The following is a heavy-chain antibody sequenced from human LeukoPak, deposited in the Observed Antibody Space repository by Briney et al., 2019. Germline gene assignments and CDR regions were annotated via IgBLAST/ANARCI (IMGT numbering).Heavy chain of an antibody. CDR3: AGRITIFGVVTIN. D-gene: IGHD3-3*01. Sequence: HSGGSLRLSCAASGFTFSTYAMSWVRQAPGKGLEWVSAISGSGGYTYYAGSVKGRFTISRDSSKNTLYLQMNSLRAEDTAVYYCAGRITIFGVVTINWGQGTLVTVSS. V-gene: IGHV3-23*01. CDR2: ISGSGGYT. J-gene: IGHJ4*02. CDR1: GFTFSTYA.